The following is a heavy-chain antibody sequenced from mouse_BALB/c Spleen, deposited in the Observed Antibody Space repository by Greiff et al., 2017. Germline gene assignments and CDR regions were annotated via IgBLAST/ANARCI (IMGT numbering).Heavy chain of an antibody. Sequence: VQLQQSGDDLVKPGSSVKISCKASGYAFSSYWMNWVKQRPGQGLEWIGQIYPGDGDTNYNGKFKGKATLTADKSSSTAYMQLSSLTSEDSAVYFCARGSTMITPFSMDYWGQGTSVTVSS. J-gene: IGHJ4*01. CDR1: GYAFSSYW. D-gene: IGHD2-4*01. CDR3: ARGSTMITPFSMDY. V-gene: IGHV1-80*01. CDR2: IYPGDGDT.